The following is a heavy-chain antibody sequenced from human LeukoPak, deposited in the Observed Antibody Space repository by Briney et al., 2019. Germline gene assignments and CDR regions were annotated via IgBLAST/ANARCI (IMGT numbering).Heavy chain of an antibody. D-gene: IGHD2-2*01. J-gene: IGHJ5*02. CDR2: IYTSGST. CDR1: GGSISSSSYY. CDR3: ARGPVGYQLLFSWFDP. Sequence: PSETLSLTCTVSGGSISSSSYYWSWIRQPAGKGLEWIGRIYTSGSTYYNPSLKSRVTISVDTSKNQFSLKLGSVTAADTAVYYCARGPVGYQLLFSWFDPWGQGTLVTVSS. V-gene: IGHV4-61*02.